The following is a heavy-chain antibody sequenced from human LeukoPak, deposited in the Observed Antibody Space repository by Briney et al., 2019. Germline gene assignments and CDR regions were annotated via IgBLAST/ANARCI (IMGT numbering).Heavy chain of an antibody. CDR2: INHSGST. CDR3: ARCRRFPTTATTTIDY. V-gene: IGHV4-34*01. CDR1: GGSFSGYY. D-gene: IGHD4-17*01. Sequence: SETLSLTCAVYGGSFSGYYWSWIRQPPGKGLEWIGEINHSGSTNYNPSLKSRVTISVDTSKNQFSLKLSSVTAADTAVYYCARCRRFPTTATTTIDYWGQGTLVTVSS. J-gene: IGHJ4*02.